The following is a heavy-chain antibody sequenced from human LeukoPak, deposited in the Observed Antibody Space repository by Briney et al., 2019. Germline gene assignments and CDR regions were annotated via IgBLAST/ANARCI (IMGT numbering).Heavy chain of an antibody. CDR1: GGSISPYY. J-gene: IGHJ3*01. CDR3: ARVRIGETSYDASDV. Sequence: PSETLSLTCTVSGGSISPYYWTWIRQPPGKGLEWIGDIYITGSTNYNPYLKRRVTMSVDTSKNQFSLRLSSVTAADTAVYYCARVRIGETSYDASDVWGLGTMVTVSS. D-gene: IGHD1-26*01. V-gene: IGHV4-59*13. CDR2: IYITGST.